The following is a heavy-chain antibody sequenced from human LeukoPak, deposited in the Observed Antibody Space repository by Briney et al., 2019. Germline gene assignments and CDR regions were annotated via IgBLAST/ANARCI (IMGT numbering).Heavy chain of an antibody. Sequence: GRSLRLSCTASGFTFGEYSVRWFRQAPGKGLQWVGFIRSKVFGETREYAASVKGRFIMSRDDSKSTAYLHMTSLKTEDTAVYYCSRHYDIWSGNYPYYFDFWGQGTLVTVSS. J-gene: IGHJ4*02. CDR2: IRSKVFGETR. V-gene: IGHV3-49*03. CDR1: GFTFGEYS. D-gene: IGHD3-3*01. CDR3: SRHYDIWSGNYPYYFDF.